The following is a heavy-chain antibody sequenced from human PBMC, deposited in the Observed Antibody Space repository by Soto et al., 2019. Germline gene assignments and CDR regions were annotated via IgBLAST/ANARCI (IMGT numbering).Heavy chain of an antibody. J-gene: IGHJ5*01. V-gene: IGHV4-30-4*01. CDR2: IYYSGST. CDR1: GGSISRADYH. CDR3: AGALGYCSSTSCYFFEFRRPLWCSHS. Sequence: SGTLAITCTVYGGSISRADYHWSWIRQPPGKGLEWIGYIYYSGSTYYNPSLKSRVTISVDTSKNQFSLKLSSVTAADTAVYYCAGALGYCSSTSCYFFEFRRPLWCSHSCG. D-gene: IGHD2-2*01.